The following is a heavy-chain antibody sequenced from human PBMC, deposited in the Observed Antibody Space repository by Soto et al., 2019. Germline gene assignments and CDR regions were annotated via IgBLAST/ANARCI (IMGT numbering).Heavy chain of an antibody. Sequence: SETLSLTCTVSGVSISGYYWSWIRQPPGKGLEWIGYIYSSGTTNYNPSLKSRVTISLDTSKNQFSLKLTSVTAADTAVYYCAVGHTSGSYYGHALFWGQGTLVTVSS. J-gene: IGHJ4*02. V-gene: IGHV4-59*01. D-gene: IGHD1-26*01. CDR3: AVGHTSGSYYGHALF. CDR2: IYSSGTT. CDR1: GVSISGYY.